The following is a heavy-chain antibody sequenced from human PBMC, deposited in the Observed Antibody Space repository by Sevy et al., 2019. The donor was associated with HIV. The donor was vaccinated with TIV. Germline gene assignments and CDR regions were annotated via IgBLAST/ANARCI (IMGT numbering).Heavy chain of an antibody. CDR2: IWYDGSNK. CDR1: GFTFSSYG. J-gene: IGHJ4*02. D-gene: IGHD3-10*01. CDR3: ARCFGSGSYGFDS. Sequence: GGSLRLSCAASGFTFSSYGMHWVRQAPGKGLEWVAVIWYDGSNKYYAHSVKGRFTISRDNSKNTLYLQMNSLRAEDTAVYYCARCFGSGSYGFDSWGQGTLVTVPS. V-gene: IGHV3-33*01.